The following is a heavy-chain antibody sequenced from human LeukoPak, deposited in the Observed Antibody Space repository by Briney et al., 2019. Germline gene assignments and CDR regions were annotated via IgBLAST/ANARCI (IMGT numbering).Heavy chain of an antibody. J-gene: IGHJ6*03. Sequence: SETLSLTRTVSGGSISSHYWSWIRQPPGKGLEWIGYIYYSGSTNYNPSLKSRVTISVDTSKNQFSLKLSSVTAADTAVYYCARNYYDFWSGVLDYYMDVWGKGTTVTVSS. D-gene: IGHD3-3*01. V-gene: IGHV4-59*08. CDR3: ARNYYDFWSGVLDYYMDV. CDR2: IYYSGST. CDR1: GGSISSHY.